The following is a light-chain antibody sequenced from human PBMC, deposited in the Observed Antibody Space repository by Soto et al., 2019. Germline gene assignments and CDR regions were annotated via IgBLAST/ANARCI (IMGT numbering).Light chain of an antibody. CDR1: LSVSSSY. CDR2: GAS. Sequence: ETVMTQSPVTLSESPMERATLSCRASLSVSSSYLAWYQQKPGQAPRLLIYGASSRPTGIPDRFSGSGSGTDFTLTISSLEPEDFAVYYCQQRSNWPTFGQGTKVDIK. J-gene: IGKJ1*01. V-gene: IGKV3D-20*02. CDR3: QQRSNWPT.